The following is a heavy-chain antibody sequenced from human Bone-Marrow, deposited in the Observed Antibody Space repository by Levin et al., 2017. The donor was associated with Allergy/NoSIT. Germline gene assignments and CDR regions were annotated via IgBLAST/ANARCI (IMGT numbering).Heavy chain of an antibody. Sequence: SQTLSLTCGYSGAFFSGHYWSWIRQAPGKGLEWIGDINSGGDANYNPSLKSRTSLSVDTSMKQLSLTLSSVTAEDTAMYYCARVPGYYYDSAKFYVWGRGTSVTVSS. J-gene: IGHJ6*02. CDR3: ARVPGYYYDSAKFYV. D-gene: IGHD3-10*01. V-gene: IGHV4-34*01. CDR1: GAFFSGHY. CDR2: INSGGDA.